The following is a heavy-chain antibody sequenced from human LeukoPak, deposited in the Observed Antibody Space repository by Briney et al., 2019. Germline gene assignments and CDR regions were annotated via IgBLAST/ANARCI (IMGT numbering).Heavy chain of an antibody. V-gene: IGHV3-74*01. J-gene: IGHJ4*02. Sequence: GGSLRLSCAASGFIFTTYWMHWVRQAPGKGLVWVARINIDGSSTYYADSVKGRFTISRDNAKNSLYLQMNSLRAEDTAVYYCARGATYYDFWSGLKISDYWGQGTLVTVSS. CDR1: GFIFTTYW. D-gene: IGHD3-3*01. CDR3: ARGATYYDFWSGLKISDY. CDR2: INIDGSST.